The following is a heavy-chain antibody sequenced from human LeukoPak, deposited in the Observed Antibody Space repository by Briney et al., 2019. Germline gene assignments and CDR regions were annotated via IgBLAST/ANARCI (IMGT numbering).Heavy chain of an antibody. CDR3: ARDGSSVLRYFDWLSWFDP. CDR2: ICSSSSTI. J-gene: IGHJ5*02. Sequence: GGSLRLSCAASGFTFSSYSMNWVRQAQGKGLEWVSYICSSSSTIYYADSVEGRFAISRDNAKNSLYLQMNSLRDEDTAVYYCARDGSSVLRYFDWLSWFDPWGQGTLVTVSS. D-gene: IGHD3-9*01. V-gene: IGHV3-48*02. CDR1: GFTFSSYS.